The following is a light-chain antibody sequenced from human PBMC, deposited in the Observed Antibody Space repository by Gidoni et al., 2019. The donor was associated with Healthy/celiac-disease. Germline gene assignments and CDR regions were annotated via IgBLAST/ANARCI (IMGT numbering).Light chain of an antibody. Sequence: EIALTQSPGTLSLSPGERATLSCRASQSVSSSYLAWYQQKPGQAPRLLIYGASSRATGLPDRFSGSGSGTDFTLTISRLEPEDFAVYYCQQYGSSSITFGQETRLEIK. CDR2: GAS. CDR1: QSVSSSY. CDR3: QQYGSSSIT. V-gene: IGKV3-20*01. J-gene: IGKJ5*01.